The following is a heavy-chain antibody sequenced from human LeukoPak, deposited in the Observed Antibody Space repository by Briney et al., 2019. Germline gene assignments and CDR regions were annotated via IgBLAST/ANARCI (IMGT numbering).Heavy chain of an antibody. V-gene: IGHV1-3*01. D-gene: IGHD6-13*01. J-gene: IGHJ5*02. CDR2: INVGSGDR. CDR3: ARGEQQLLIP. Sequence: ASVKVSCKASGYTFTSYAMHRVRQAPGQRLEWMGWINVGSGDRIYSQKFQGRVTITRDTSASAAYMELSSLRSEDTAVYYCARGEQQLLIPWGQGTLVTVSS. CDR1: GYTFTSYA.